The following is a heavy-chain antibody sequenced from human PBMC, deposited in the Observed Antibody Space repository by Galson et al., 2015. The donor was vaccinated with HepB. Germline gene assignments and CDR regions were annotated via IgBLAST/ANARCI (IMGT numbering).Heavy chain of an antibody. Sequence: SLRLSCAASGLTFRNYAMSWVRQAPGKGLEWVSSFSGSGGSTHYADSVKGRFTISRDISKNTLYLQMNSLRAEDTAVYYCAKPFKRITMIVVITLAFDIWGQGTMVTVSS. CDR1: GLTFRNYA. V-gene: IGHV3-23*01. CDR3: AKPFKRITMIVVITLAFDI. D-gene: IGHD3-22*01. CDR2: FSGSGGST. J-gene: IGHJ3*02.